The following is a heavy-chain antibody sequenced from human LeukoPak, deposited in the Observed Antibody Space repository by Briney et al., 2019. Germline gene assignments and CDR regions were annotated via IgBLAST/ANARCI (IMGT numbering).Heavy chain of an antibody. CDR3: AKDHPWGVVAPIDS. Sequence: GGSLRLSCAASGFTFSSYAMSWVRQAPGKGLEWVSAISGSGGSTYYADSVKGRFTISRDNAKNTLYLQMNSLRAEETAVYSCAKDHPWGVVAPIDSWGQGTLVTVSS. CDR1: GFTFSSYA. J-gene: IGHJ5*01. V-gene: IGHV3-23*01. D-gene: IGHD2-2*01. CDR2: ISGSGGST.